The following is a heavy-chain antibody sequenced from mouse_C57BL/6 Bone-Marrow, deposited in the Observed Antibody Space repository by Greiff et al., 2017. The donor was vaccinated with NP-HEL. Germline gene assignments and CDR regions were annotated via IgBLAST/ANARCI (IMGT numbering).Heavy chain of an antibody. CDR1: GYTFTSYW. J-gene: IGHJ3*01. V-gene: IGHV1-64*01. Sequence: VQLQQPGAELVKPGASVKLSCKASGYTFTSYWMHWVKQRPGQGLEWIGMIHPNSGSTNSHEKFKSKATLKVYKSSSTAYIPLRSLTSEDSAVYYCAGDGAWFAYWGQGTLVTVSA. CDR3: AGDGAWFAY. CDR2: IHPNSGST.